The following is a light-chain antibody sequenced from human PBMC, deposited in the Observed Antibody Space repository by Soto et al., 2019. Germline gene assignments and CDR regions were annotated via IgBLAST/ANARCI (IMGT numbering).Light chain of an antibody. V-gene: IGLV3-21*02. CDR2: NDD. CDR3: QVWDTNTEHFFV. CDR1: DLATYS. J-gene: IGLJ1*01. Sequence: SYELTQPPSVSVAPGQTATISCGGNDLATYSVHWYQLKPGQAPVLVVYNDDARPSGIPERFSGSNSGNAATLTISRVEAGDEADYFCQVWDTNTEHFFVFGPGTKLTVL.